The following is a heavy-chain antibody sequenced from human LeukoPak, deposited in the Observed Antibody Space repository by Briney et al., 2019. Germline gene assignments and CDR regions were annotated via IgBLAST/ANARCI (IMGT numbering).Heavy chain of an antibody. CDR2: ISSSDSTI. Sequence: PGGSLRLSCAASGFTFSDYYMSWIRQAPGKGLEWVSYISSSDSTIYYADSVKGRFTISRDDSKNTLFLQMSSLKPEDTAVYYCLKDGEGGWFFDYWGQGTLVTVSS. J-gene: IGHJ4*02. CDR3: LKDGEGGWFFDY. D-gene: IGHD3-10*01. V-gene: IGHV3-11*04. CDR1: GFTFSDYY.